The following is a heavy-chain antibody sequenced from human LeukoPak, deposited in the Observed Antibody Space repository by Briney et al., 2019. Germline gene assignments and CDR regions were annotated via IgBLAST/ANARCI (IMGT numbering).Heavy chain of an antibody. CDR1: GFTFSRYG. D-gene: IGHD2-2*01. Sequence: PGGSLRLSCAASGFTFSRYGMHWVRQAPGKGLEWVAVISYDGSNKYYADSVKGRFTISRDNSKNTLYLHMNSLRAEDTAVFYCARDSCSSTSCLKYYYGVDVWGQGTTVTVSS. J-gene: IGHJ6*02. V-gene: IGHV3-30*19. CDR3: ARDSCSSTSCLKYYYGVDV. CDR2: ISYDGSNK.